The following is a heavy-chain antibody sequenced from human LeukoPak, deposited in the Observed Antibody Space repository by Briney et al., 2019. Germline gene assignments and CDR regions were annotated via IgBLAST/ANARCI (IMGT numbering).Heavy chain of an antibody. Sequence: SETLSLTCSVSGDSIRSFYWSWIRQPAGKGLEWIGRIYTSGSTNYNPSLKTRVTMSVDTSKSQFSLRLSSVTAADTAVYYCAREGTYCSRTSCYDSFLDYWGQGTLVTVSS. CDR3: AREGTYCSRTSCYDSFLDY. V-gene: IGHV4-4*07. D-gene: IGHD2-2*01. J-gene: IGHJ4*02. CDR2: IYTSGST. CDR1: GDSIRSFY.